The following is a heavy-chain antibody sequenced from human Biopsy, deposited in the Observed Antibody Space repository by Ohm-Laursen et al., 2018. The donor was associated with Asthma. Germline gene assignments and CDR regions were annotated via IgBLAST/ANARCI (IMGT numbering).Heavy chain of an antibody. CDR2: IYSGGTS. V-gene: IGHV3-53*01. Sequence: SLRLSCSASGLTVSRDHMFWVRQAPGKGLEWVSVIYSGGTSDTADPVRGRFTISRDFYKNTLYLQMDSLRAEDTAVYYCARGDSSGWSHYYFDYWGQGTLVTVSS. CDR1: GLTVSRDH. D-gene: IGHD6-19*01. CDR3: ARGDSSGWSHYYFDY. J-gene: IGHJ4*02.